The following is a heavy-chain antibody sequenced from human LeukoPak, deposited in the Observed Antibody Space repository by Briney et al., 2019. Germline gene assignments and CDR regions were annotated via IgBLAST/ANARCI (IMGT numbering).Heavy chain of an antibody. CDR1: GFTFSAYA. CDR2: ISASGATT. J-gene: IGHJ4*02. V-gene: IGHV3-23*01. CDR3: AKEPTSSMVRGGAGY. Sequence: GGSLRLSCAGSGFTFSAYAISWVRQAPGEGLEWVSSISASGATTDYADSVKGRFTVSRDNSKKTLYLQMDSLRAEDTAVYYCAKEPTSSMVRGGAGYWGQGILVTVSS. D-gene: IGHD3-10*01.